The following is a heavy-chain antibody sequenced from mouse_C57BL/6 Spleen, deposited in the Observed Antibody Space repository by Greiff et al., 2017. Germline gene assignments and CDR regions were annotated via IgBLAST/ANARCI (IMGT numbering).Heavy chain of an antibody. CDR3: ARHVKAGYDYDSWFAY. D-gene: IGHD2-4*01. V-gene: IGHV1-62-2*01. CDR2: FYPGSGSI. J-gene: IGHJ3*01. Sequence: QVHVKQSGAELVKPGASVKLSCKASGYTFTEYTIHWVKQRSGQGLEWIGWFYPGSGSIKYNEKFKDKATLTADKSSSTVYMELSRLTSEDSAVYFCARHVKAGYDYDSWFAYWGQGTLVTVSA. CDR1: GYTFTEYT.